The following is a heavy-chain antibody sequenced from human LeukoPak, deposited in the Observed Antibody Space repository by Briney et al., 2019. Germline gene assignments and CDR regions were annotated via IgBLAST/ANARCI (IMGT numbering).Heavy chain of an antibody. V-gene: IGHV1-46*01. Sequence: ASVKVSCKASGYTFTSYYMHWARQAPGQGLEWMGIINPSGGSTSYAQKFQGRVTMTRDMSTSTVYMELSSLRSEDTAVYYCARAGGREYYFDYWGQGTLVTVSS. CDR1: GYTFTSYY. J-gene: IGHJ4*02. CDR2: INPSGGST. CDR3: ARAGGREYYFDY. D-gene: IGHD3-16*01.